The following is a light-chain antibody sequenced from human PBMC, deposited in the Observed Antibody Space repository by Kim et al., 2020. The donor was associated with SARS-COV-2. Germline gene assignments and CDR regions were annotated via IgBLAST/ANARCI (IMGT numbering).Light chain of an antibody. J-gene: IGKJ4*01. CDR2: GAS. CDR3: QQYDSSPS. Sequence: EIVLTQSPGTLSLSPGERATLSCRASQSVSSSYLAWYQQKPGQAPRLLIYGASSRATGIPDRFSGSGCGTDFSLTISKLEPEDFAVYYCQQYDSSPSFGGGTKVEIK. CDR1: QSVSSSY. V-gene: IGKV3-20*01.